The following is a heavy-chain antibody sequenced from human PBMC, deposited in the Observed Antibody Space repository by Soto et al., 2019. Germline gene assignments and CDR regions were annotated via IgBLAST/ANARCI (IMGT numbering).Heavy chain of an antibody. Sequence: SETLSLTCAVYGGSFSGYYWSWIRQPPGKGLEWIGEINHSGNTNYNPSLKSRVTISVDTSKNQFSLKLSSVTAADTAVYYCARGMRRSSSWLGTRFDPWGQGTLVTVSS. V-gene: IGHV4-34*01. CDR2: INHSGNT. CDR3: ARGMRRSSSWLGTRFDP. J-gene: IGHJ5*02. CDR1: GGSFSGYY. D-gene: IGHD6-13*01.